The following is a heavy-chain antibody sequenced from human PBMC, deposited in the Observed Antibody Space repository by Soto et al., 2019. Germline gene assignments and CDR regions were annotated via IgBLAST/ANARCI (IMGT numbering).Heavy chain of an antibody. V-gene: IGHV2-5*02. CDR1: GFSLSTTEVG. CDR2: LYWDDDK. D-gene: IGHD3-9*01. CDR3: AHSVDWYYFDY. Sequence: QITLKEAGPTLVKPTQTLPLTCTFSGFSLSTTEVGVAWIRQPPGKALEWLALLYWDDDKRYSPSLKSRLTITQDTSKNQVVLRMTNIDAVDTATYYCAHSVDWYYFDYCGQRILVTVAS. J-gene: IGHJ4*02.